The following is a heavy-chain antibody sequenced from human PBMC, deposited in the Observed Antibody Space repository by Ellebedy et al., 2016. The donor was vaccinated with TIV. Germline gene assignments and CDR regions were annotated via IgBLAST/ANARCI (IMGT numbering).Heavy chain of an antibody. J-gene: IGHJ4*02. Sequence: SETLSLXXTVSGGSISSGGYYWSWIRQHPGKGLEWIGYIYYSGSTYYNPSLKSRVTISVDTSKNQFSLKLSSVTAADTAVYYCARDSQDCSGGSCQGVFDYWGQGTLVTVSS. CDR3: ARDSQDCSGGSCQGVFDY. CDR1: GGSISSGGYY. CDR2: IYYSGST. D-gene: IGHD2-15*01. V-gene: IGHV4-31*03.